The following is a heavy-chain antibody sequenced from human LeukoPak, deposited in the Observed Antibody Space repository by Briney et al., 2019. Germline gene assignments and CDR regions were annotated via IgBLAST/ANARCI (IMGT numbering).Heavy chain of an antibody. D-gene: IGHD3-16*01. V-gene: IGHV3-33*08. CDR2: IWYDGSDK. CDR3: ARGGLTTDY. CDR1: KTTFSNYG. Sequence: GGALRISCAASKTTFSNYGMHWVRQAPGKGLEWVAIIWYDGSDKYYADSVKGRFTISRDNSKNTLYLQMNSLRVEDTAVYYCARGGLTTDYWGQGTLVTVSS. J-gene: IGHJ4*02.